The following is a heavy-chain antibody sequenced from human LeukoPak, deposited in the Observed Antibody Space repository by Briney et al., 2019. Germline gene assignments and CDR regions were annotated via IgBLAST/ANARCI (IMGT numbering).Heavy chain of an antibody. D-gene: IGHD5-24*01. CDR2: INHSGST. J-gene: IGHJ6*03. Sequence: SETLSLTCAVYGGSFSGNYWNWIRQSPGKGLEWIGEINHSGSTNYNPSLESRVTISVDTSKNQFSLKLSSVTAADTAVYYCARRVEDAYNLYHYYLDVWGKGTTVTISS. V-gene: IGHV4-34*01. CDR3: ARRVEDAYNLYHYYLDV. CDR1: GGSFSGNY.